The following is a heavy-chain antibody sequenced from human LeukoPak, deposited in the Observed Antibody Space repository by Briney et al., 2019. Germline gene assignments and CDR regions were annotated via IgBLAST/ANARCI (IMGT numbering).Heavy chain of an antibody. CDR1: GGSISSGGYS. J-gene: IGHJ5*02. Sequence: PSQTLSLTCAVSGGSISSGGYSWSWIRQPPGKGLEWIGYIYHSGSTYYNPSLKSRVTHSVDRSKNQFSLKLSSVTAADTAVYYCARGGYYGSGSYYPNWFDPWGQGTLVTVSS. D-gene: IGHD3-10*01. V-gene: IGHV4-30-2*01. CDR3: ARGGYYGSGSYYPNWFDP. CDR2: IYHSGST.